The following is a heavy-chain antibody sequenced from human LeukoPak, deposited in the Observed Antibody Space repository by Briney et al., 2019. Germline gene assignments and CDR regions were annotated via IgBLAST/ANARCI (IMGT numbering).Heavy chain of an antibody. CDR1: GGSISSYS. CDR2: IYYSGGT. CDR3: ARHRDGYSNQAFDY. J-gene: IGHJ4*02. Sequence: SETLSLTCTVSGGSISSYSCSWIRQPPGKGLEWIGYIYYSGGTSYNPSLKSRVAISVDTSKNQFSLKLSSVTAADTAVYYCARHRDGYSNQAFDYWGQGTLVTVSS. V-gene: IGHV4-59*01. D-gene: IGHD5-24*01.